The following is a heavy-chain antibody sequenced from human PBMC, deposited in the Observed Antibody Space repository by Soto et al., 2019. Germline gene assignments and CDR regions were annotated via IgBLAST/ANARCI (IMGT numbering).Heavy chain of an antibody. V-gene: IGHV4-59*01. Sequence: PSETLSLTCTVSGGSFSSYYWSWIRQPPGKGLEWIGYIYYSGSTNYNPSLKSRVTISVDTSKNQFSLKLSSVTAADTAVYYCARDKGRIAVAGTGDYYYYGMDVWGQGTTVTVSS. D-gene: IGHD6-19*01. CDR2: IYYSGST. CDR1: GGSFSSYY. CDR3: ARDKGRIAVAGTGDYYYYGMDV. J-gene: IGHJ6*02.